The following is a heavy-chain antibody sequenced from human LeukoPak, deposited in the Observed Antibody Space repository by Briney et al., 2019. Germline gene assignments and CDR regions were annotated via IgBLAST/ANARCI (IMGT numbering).Heavy chain of an antibody. CDR1: GYTFTSYD. D-gene: IGHD3-22*01. Sequence: ASVKVSCKASGYTFTSYDINWVRQATGQGLEWMGWMNPNSGSTSYAQKFQGRVTMTRDTSTSTVYMELSSLRSEDTAVYYCARVGSSGQLLDAFDIWGQGTMVTVSS. CDR2: MNPNSGST. CDR3: ARVGSSGQLLDAFDI. V-gene: IGHV1-8*01. J-gene: IGHJ3*02.